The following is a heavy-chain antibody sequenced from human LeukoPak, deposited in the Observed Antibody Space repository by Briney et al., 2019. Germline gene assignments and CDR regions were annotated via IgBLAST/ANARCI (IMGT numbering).Heavy chain of an antibody. Sequence: GGSLRLSCAASGFTLSRHWMSWVRQAPGKGLEWVANIKQDGTATYYVDSVKGRFTISRDNAKNSLYLQMNSLRAEDTAVYYCARISIAAAGDFDFWGQGTLVTVSS. CDR1: GFTLSRHW. CDR3: ARISIAAAGDFDF. J-gene: IGHJ4*02. D-gene: IGHD6-13*01. V-gene: IGHV3-7*05. CDR2: IKQDGTAT.